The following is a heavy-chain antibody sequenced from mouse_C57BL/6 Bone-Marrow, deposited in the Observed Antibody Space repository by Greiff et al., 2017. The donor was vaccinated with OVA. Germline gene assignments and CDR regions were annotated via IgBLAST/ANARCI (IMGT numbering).Heavy chain of an antibody. D-gene: IGHD1-1*01. J-gene: IGHJ3*01. CDR2: ISSGGSYT. CDR1: GFTFSSYG. CDR3: ARRRYGSSYPAWFAY. V-gene: IGHV5-6*02. Sequence: EVKLMESGGDLVKPGGSLKLSCAASGFTFSSYGMSWVRQTPDKRLEWVATISSGGSYTYYPDSVKGRFTISRDNAKNTLYLQMSSLKSEDTAMYYCARRRYGSSYPAWFAYWGQGTLVTVSA.